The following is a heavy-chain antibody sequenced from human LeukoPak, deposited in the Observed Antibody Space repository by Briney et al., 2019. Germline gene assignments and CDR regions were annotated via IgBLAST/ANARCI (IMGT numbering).Heavy chain of an antibody. Sequence: SETLSLTCSVSGDSLSRSDSYWDWIRQPPGKGLEWMGTIYYGGRTYYSPSLKSRVTMSVDPSNNQFSLNLRSVTAADTAVYYCARRRYYDGSGYLEWGQGTLLSVSS. J-gene: IGHJ1*01. CDR1: GDSLSRSDSY. CDR2: IYYGGRT. CDR3: ARRRYYDGSGYLE. V-gene: IGHV4-39*01. D-gene: IGHD3-22*01.